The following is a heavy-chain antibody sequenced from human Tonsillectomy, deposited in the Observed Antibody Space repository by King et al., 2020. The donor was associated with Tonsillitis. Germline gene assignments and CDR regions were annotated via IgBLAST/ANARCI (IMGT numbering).Heavy chain of an antibody. CDR1: GGSISSSSYY. CDR3: ARQRGSGWPEFDY. CDR2: IYYSGST. V-gene: IGHV4-39*01. J-gene: IGHJ4*02. Sequence: QLQESGPGLVKPSETLSLTCTVSGGSISSSSYYWGWIRQPPGKGLEWIGSIYYSGSTYYNPSLKSRVTISVDTSKNQFSLKLSSVTAADTAVYYCARQRGSGWPEFDYWGQGTLVTVSS. D-gene: IGHD6-19*01.